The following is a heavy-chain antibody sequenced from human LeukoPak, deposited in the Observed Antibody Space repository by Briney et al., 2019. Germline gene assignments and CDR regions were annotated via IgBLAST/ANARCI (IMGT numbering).Heavy chain of an antibody. D-gene: IGHD3-10*01. CDR2: ISAYNGNT. J-gene: IGHJ4*02. CDR3: ASASTYYYGSGSYQLDY. V-gene: IGHV1-18*01. CDR1: GYTFTSYG. Sequence: ASVKVSCKASGYTFTSYGISWVRQAPGQGLEWMGWISAYNGNTNYAQKLQGRVTMTTDTSTSTAYMELRSLRSDDTAVYYCASASTYYYGSGSYQLDYWGQGTLVTVSS.